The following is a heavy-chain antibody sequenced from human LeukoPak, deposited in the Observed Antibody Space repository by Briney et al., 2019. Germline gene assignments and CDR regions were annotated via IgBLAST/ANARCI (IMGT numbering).Heavy chain of an antibody. J-gene: IGHJ4*02. CDR1: GFSFSGHW. D-gene: IGHD6-6*01. CDR2: ISPTGSTT. V-gene: IGHV3-74*01. CDR3: ARGPNSNWSGLDF. Sequence: GGSLRLSGTASGFSFSGHWMHWARQLPGKGLVWVSRISPTGSTTSYADSVKGRFTVSRDNAKNTLYLQVNNLRAEDTAVYYCARGPNSNWSGLDFWGQGTLLTVSS.